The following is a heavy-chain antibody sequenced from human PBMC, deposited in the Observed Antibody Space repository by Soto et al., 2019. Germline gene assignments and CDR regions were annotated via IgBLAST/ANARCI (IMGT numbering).Heavy chain of an antibody. CDR3: VRDKSPYSRGWHNRLFDY. V-gene: IGHV3-30-3*01. J-gene: IGHJ4*02. D-gene: IGHD6-19*01. Sequence: QVQLVESGGGVVQPGRSLRLSCAASGFTFSSYAMHWVRQAPGKGLEWVAVISYDGSNKYYADSVKGRFTISRDNSKKLYLQKNSLRAEDTAVYYCVRDKSPYSRGWHNRLFDYWGQGTLVTVSS. CDR2: ISYDGSNK. CDR1: GFTFSSYA.